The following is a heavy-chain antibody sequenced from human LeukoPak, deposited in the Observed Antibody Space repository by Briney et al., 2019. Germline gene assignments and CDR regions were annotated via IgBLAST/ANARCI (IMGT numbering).Heavy chain of an antibody. D-gene: IGHD6-6*01. CDR1: EFTLSSYS. Sequence: GGSLRLSCADSEFTLSSYSMNWVRQAPGKGLEWVAHISSGYSTIYYADSVRGRFTISRDNAKNTLYLQKNSLRAEDTAVYYCATHKYSSSPDVFDIWGQGATVTVSA. V-gene: IGHV3-48*04. CDR2: ISSGYSTI. CDR3: ATHKYSSSPDVFDI. J-gene: IGHJ3*02.